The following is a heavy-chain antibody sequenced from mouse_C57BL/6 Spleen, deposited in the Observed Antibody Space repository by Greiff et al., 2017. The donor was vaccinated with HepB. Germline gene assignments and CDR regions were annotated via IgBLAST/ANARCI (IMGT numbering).Heavy chain of an antibody. CDR2: IYPGDGDT. CDR1: GYAFSSSW. J-gene: IGHJ4*01. Sequence: QVQLKESGPELVKPGASVKISCKASGYAFSSSWMNWVKQRPGKGLEWIGRIYPGDGDTNYNGKFKGKATLTADKSSSTAYIQLSSLTSEDSAVYFCARRGDGSSYRYYAMDYWGQGTSVTVSS. CDR3: ARRGDGSSYRYYAMDY. V-gene: IGHV1-82*01. D-gene: IGHD1-1*01.